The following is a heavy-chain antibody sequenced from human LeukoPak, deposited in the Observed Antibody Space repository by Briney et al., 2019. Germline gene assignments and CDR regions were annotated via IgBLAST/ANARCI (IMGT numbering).Heavy chain of an antibody. V-gene: IGHV1-2*02. CDR1: GYTFTGYY. J-gene: IGHJ4*02. CDR3: ARDLAGDGALHFDY. D-gene: IGHD4/OR15-4a*01. CDR2: INPSSGGT. Sequence: ASVTVSCKASGYTFTGYYMHWVRQAPGQGLEWMGWINPSSGGTNYAQKFQGRVTVTRDTSISTAYMELSRLRSDDTAVYYCARDLAGDGALHFDYWGQGTLVTVSS.